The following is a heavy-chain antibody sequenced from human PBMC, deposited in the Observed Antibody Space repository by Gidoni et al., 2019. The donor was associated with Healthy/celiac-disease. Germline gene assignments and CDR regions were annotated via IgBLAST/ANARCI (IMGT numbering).Heavy chain of an antibody. J-gene: IGHJ3*01. Sequence: QVQLVESGGGVVQPGRSLRLSCAASGFTFSRYAMHWVRQAPGKGLEWVAVISYDGSNKYYADSVKGRFTISRDNSKNTLYLQMNSLRAEDTAVYYCARDPVVPAAILHMPLWGQGTMVTVSS. CDR1: GFTFSRYA. CDR3: ARDPVVPAAILHMPL. CDR2: ISYDGSNK. V-gene: IGHV3-30-3*01. D-gene: IGHD2-2*01.